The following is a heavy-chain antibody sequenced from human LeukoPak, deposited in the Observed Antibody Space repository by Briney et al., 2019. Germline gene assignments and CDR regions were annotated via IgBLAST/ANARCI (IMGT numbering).Heavy chain of an antibody. J-gene: IGHJ4*02. CDR1: GFTVSNNY. CDR2: IYSGGST. D-gene: IGHD6-13*01. CDR3: ARSLDGIAASSDY. Sequence: GGSLRLSCAASGFTVSNNYMSWVRQAPGKGLGWVSVIYSGGSTYYADSVKGRFTISRDNSKNTLYLQMNSLRAEDTAVYYCARSLDGIAASSDYWGQGTLVTVSS. V-gene: IGHV3-53*01.